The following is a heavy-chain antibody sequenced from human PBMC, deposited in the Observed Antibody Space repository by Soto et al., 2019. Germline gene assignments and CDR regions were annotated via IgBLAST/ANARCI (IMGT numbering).Heavy chain of an antibody. CDR1: VGSISSSSYY. D-gene: IGHD6-19*01. Sequence: QLQLQESGPGLVKPSETLSLTCTVSVGSISSSSYYWGWIRQPPGKGLEWIGSIYYSGSTYYNPSLKSRVTISVDTSKNQFPLKLSSVTAEDTAVYYWARHSSGWATQPGDYWGQGTLVTVSS. V-gene: IGHV4-39*01. CDR2: IYYSGST. CDR3: ARHSSGWATQPGDY. J-gene: IGHJ4*02.